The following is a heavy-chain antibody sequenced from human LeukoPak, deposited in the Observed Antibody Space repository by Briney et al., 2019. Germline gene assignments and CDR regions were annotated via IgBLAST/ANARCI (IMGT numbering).Heavy chain of an antibody. D-gene: IGHD2-15*01. CDR1: GFTFSSYG. CDR2: IRYDGSNK. V-gene: IGHV3-30*02. J-gene: IGHJ6*03. Sequence: GGSLRLSCAASGFTFSSYGIHWVRQAPGKGLEWVAFIRYDGSNKYYADSVKGRFTISRDNSKNTLYLQMNSLRAEDTAVYYCAKVPYSYYYYYMDVWGKGTTVTISS. CDR3: AKVPYSYYYYYMDV.